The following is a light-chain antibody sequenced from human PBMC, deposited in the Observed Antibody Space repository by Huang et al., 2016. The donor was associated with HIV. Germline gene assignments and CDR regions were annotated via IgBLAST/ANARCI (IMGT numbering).Light chain of an antibody. CDR2: SAS. Sequence: AIRLTQSPSSLSASTGDRVTITCRASPGISSYLAWYQQKPGKAPKLLISSASTLQSGVPSRFSGSGFGTDFTLTISSLQSEDLGTYHCQQYYTYPLSFGQGTKLEIK. CDR1: PGISSY. V-gene: IGKV1-8*01. CDR3: QQYYTYPLS. J-gene: IGKJ2*03.